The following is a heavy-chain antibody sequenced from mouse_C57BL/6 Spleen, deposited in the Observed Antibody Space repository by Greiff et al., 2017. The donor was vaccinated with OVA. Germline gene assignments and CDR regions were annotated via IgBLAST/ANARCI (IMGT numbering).Heavy chain of an antibody. D-gene: IGHD2-2*01. CDR1: GYTFTSYG. Sequence: VKLMESGAELARPGASVKLSCKASGYTFTSYGISWVKQRTGQGLEWIGEIYPRSGNTYYNEKFKGKATLTADKSSSTAYMELRSLTSEDSAVYFCAMVTTGAYWGQGTLVTVSA. V-gene: IGHV1-81*01. CDR3: AMVTTGAY. J-gene: IGHJ3*01. CDR2: IYPRSGNT.